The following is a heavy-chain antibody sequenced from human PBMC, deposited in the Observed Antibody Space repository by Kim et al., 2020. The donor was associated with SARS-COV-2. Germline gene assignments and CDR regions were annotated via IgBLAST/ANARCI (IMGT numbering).Heavy chain of an antibody. CDR1: GYTFTSSH. CDR2: INPSGGST. Sequence: ASVKVSCKASGYTFTSSHIQWVRQAPGQGLEWMGVINPSGGSTTYAQKLQGRVIMTRDTSTGTVYMELSSLRSEDTALYYCARGTWGGGGWGYGSGQHNRFDPWGQGTLVTVSS. D-gene: IGHD3-10*01. J-gene: IGHJ5*02. CDR3: ARGTWGGGGWGYGSGQHNRFDP. V-gene: IGHV1-46*03.